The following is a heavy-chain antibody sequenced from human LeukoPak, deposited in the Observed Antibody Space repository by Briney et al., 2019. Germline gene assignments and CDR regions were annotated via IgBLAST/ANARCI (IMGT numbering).Heavy chain of an antibody. V-gene: IGHV1-69*04. J-gene: IGHJ6*02. Sequence: GSSVKVSCKASGGTFSSYAISWVRQAPGQGLEWMGRIIPIFGIASYAQKFQGRVTITADKSTSTAYMEVSSLRSEDTAVYYCARGISEVNLRKHNYYYGMDVWGQGATVTVSS. CDR2: IIPIFGIA. CDR3: ARGISEVNLRKHNYYYGMDV. CDR1: GGTFSSYA. D-gene: IGHD2-21*01.